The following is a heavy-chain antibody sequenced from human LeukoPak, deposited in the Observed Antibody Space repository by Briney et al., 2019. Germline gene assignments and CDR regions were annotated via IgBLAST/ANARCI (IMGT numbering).Heavy chain of an antibody. D-gene: IGHD6-6*01. Sequence: SETLSLTCTVSGGSISSYYWSWIRQPPGKGLEWIGYIYYSGSTNYNPSLKSRVTISVDRSKNQFSLKLSSVTAADTAVYYCARASSSSKWFDPWGQGTLVTVSS. CDR2: IYYSGST. CDR3: ARASSSSKWFDP. CDR1: GGSISSYY. V-gene: IGHV4-59*12. J-gene: IGHJ5*02.